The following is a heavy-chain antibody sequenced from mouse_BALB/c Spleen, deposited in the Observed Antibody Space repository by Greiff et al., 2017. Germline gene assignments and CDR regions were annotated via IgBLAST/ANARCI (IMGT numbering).Heavy chain of an antibody. J-gene: IGHJ4*01. CDR1: GFSLTSYG. Sequence: QVQLQQSGPGLVAPSQSLSITCTVSGFSLTSYGVHWVRQPPGKGLEWLGVIWAGGSTNYNSALMSRLSISKDNSKSQVFLKMNSLQTDDTAMYYCARGYGKLHYYAMDYWGQGTSVTVSS. CDR2: IWAGGST. V-gene: IGHV2-9*02. D-gene: IGHD2-10*02. CDR3: ARGYGKLHYYAMDY.